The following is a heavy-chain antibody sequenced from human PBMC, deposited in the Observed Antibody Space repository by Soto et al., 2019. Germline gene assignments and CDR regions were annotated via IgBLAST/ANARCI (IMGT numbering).Heavy chain of an antibody. J-gene: IGHJ4*02. CDR1: GGSINNNYYY. CDR3: AKRLEGYYYDSSGYQY. V-gene: IGHV4-39*07. D-gene: IGHD3-22*01. CDR2: VPFTGTT. Sequence: PSETLSLTCSVSGGSINNNYYYWGWVRQPPGKGLEWIGSVPFTGTTYYSPSLKSRVTTSIDTSRNQFSLKLSSVTAADTAVYYCAKRLEGYYYDSSGYQYWGQGTLVTVSS.